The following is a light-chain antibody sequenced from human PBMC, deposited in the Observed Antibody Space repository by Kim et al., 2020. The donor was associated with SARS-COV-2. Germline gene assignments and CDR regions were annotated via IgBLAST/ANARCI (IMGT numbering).Light chain of an antibody. CDR2: TTS. J-gene: IGKJ4*01. CDR3: QQANSFPLT. Sequence: DIQMTQSPSSVSASVGDRVTITCRASQDISIWLAWYQQKPGKAPKLLIYTTSNLQSGVPSRFSGSGSGTDFTLTISSLQPEDSATYYCQQANSFPLTVGGGTKVEIK. V-gene: IGKV1-12*01. CDR1: QDISIW.